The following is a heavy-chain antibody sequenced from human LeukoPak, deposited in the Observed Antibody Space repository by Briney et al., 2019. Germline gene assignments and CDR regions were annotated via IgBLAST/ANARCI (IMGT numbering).Heavy chain of an antibody. J-gene: IGHJ6*02. V-gene: IGHV4-59*01. CDR2: IYYSGST. D-gene: IGHD3-10*01. CDR1: GGSISSYY. CDR3: ARGEWFGPPGNYYYYYGMDV. Sequence: PSGTLSLTCGVSGGSISSYYWSWIRQPPGKGLEWIGYIYYSGSTNYNPSLKSRVTISVDTSKNQFSLKLSSVTAADTAVYYCARGEWFGPPGNYYYYYGMDVWGQGTTVTVSS.